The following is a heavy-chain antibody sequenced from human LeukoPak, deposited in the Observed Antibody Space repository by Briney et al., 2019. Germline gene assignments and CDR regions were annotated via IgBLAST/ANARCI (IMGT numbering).Heavy chain of an antibody. Sequence: GGSLRLSCAASGFTVSSNYMSWVRQAPGKGLEWVSVSYSGGSTYYADSVKGRFTISRDNSKNTLYLQMNSLRAEDTAVYYCARLWIQLRDYWGQGTLVTVSS. D-gene: IGHD5-18*01. V-gene: IGHV3-53*01. CDR2: SYSGGST. J-gene: IGHJ4*02. CDR1: GFTVSSNY. CDR3: ARLWIQLRDY.